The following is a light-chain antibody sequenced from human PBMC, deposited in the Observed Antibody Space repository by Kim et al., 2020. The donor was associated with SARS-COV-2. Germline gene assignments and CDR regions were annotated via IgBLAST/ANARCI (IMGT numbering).Light chain of an antibody. CDR2: DAS. Sequence: ASVGDRVTITCRASQGISSRLAWYQQKPGKAPKLLIYDASTLESGVPSRFSGSGSGTEFTLTISSLQADDVATYYCQQYNSYPGTFGGGTKVDIK. CDR3: QQYNSYPGT. V-gene: IGKV1-5*01. J-gene: IGKJ4*02. CDR1: QGISSR.